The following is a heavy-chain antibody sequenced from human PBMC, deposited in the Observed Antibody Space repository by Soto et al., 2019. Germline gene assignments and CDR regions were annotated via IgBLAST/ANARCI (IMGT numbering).Heavy chain of an antibody. V-gene: IGHV4-39*01. D-gene: IGHD3-22*01. CDR2: IYYSGST. J-gene: IGHJ4*02. Sequence: SETLSLTCTVSGGSISSSSYYWGWIRQPPGKGLEWIGSIYYSGSTYYNPSLKSRATISVDTSKNQFSLKLSSVTAADTAVYYCARHGSEETYYYDSSGYYLFDYWGQGTLVTVSS. CDR1: GGSISSSSYY. CDR3: ARHGSEETYYYDSSGYYLFDY.